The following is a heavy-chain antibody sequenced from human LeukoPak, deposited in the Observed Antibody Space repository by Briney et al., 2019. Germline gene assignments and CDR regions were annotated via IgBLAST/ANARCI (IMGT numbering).Heavy chain of an antibody. CDR3: ARGSLEDYYYYYMDV. J-gene: IGHJ6*03. CDR2: INPNSGGT. V-gene: IGHV1-2*02. Sequence: ASVNVSCKASGYTFNVYYMHGVRQAPGPGQEPMGGINPNSGGTNYEQKFQGRVTRNRDTSISTAYMELSRLRSDDTAVDYGARGSLEDYYYYYMDVWGKGTTVTVSS. CDR1: GYTFNVYY.